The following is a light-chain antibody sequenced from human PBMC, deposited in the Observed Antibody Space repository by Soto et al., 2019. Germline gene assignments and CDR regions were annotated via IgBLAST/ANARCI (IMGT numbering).Light chain of an antibody. CDR2: EVS. Sequence: QSVLTRPPSASGSPGQSVTISCTGTSSDVGDYNYVSWYQQHPGKAPKLMIYEVSKRPSGVPDRFSGSKSGNTASLTVSGLQAEDEADYYCSSYAVSNTLFGGGTKLTVL. V-gene: IGLV2-8*01. CDR3: SSYAVSNTL. CDR1: SSDVGDYNY. J-gene: IGLJ2*01.